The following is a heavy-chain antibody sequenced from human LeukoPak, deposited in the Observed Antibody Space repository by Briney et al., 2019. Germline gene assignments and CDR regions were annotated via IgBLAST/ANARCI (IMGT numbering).Heavy chain of an antibody. CDR3: AKFRSWSVSDY. CDR2: IGGSGVHI. Sequence: TGGSLRLSCAASGFTFSNYAMSWVRQAPGKVLEWVSSIGGSGVHIFYADSVKGRFTISRDNSKNTIYLQMNSLTAEDTAIYYCAKFRSWSVSDYWGQGTRVTIAS. V-gene: IGHV3-23*01. J-gene: IGHJ4*02. D-gene: IGHD3-16*02. CDR1: GFTFSNYA.